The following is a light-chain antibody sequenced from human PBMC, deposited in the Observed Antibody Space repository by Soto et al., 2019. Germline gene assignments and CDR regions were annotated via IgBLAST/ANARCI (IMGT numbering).Light chain of an antibody. CDR3: QQCVTSPWT. V-gene: IGKV3-20*01. CDR2: GAS. CDR1: QSVRSSY. Sequence: VLTQSPGTLSLSPGERATLSCRASQSVRSSYLAWYQQKPGQAPRLLISGASSRATGIPDRFSGSGSGTDFTLTISRLEPEDSAVYYCQQCVTSPWTFGQGTKVEIK. J-gene: IGKJ1*01.